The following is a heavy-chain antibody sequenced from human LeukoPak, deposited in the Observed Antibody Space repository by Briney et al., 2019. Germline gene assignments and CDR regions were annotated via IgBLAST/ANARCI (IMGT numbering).Heavy chain of an antibody. D-gene: IGHD3-3*01. CDR3: AADNRANDFWSGYYAFDI. CDR2: IVVGSGNT. J-gene: IGHJ3*02. V-gene: IGHV1-58*02. Sequence: ASVKVSCKASGFTFTSSGMQWVRQARGQRLEWIGWIVVGSGNTNYAQKFQERVTITRDMSTSTAYMELSSLRSEDTAVYYCAADNRANDFWSGYYAFDIWGQGTMVTVSS. CDR1: GFTFTSSG.